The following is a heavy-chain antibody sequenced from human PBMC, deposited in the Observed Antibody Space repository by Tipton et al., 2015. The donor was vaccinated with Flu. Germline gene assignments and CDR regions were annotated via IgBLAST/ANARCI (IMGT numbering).Heavy chain of an antibody. Sequence: SGFTFDDYPLHWVRQVPGKGLEWVSGINWNGNSVGYADSVKGRFTISRDNAKNSLYLQMNSLRPDDTALYHCAKDRIPSSSMDYYYYSGMDVWGQGTTVTVSS. D-gene: IGHD2-2*01. CDR2: INWNGNSV. CDR3: AKDRIPSSSMDYYYYSGMDV. J-gene: IGHJ6*02. V-gene: IGHV3-9*01. CDR1: GFTFDDYP.